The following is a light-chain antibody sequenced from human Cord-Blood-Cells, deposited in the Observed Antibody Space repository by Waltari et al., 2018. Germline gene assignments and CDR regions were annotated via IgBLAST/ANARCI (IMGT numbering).Light chain of an antibody. CDR3: QQRSNWLFT. V-gene: IGKV3-11*01. CDR2: DAS. Sequence: EIVLTHSPASLSLSPGATATSSCRASQSVSSYLAWYQQKPGQAPRHLIYDASNRATGIPARFSGSGSGTDFTLTISSLEPEDFAVYYCQQRSNWLFTFGPGTKVDIK. J-gene: IGKJ3*01. CDR1: QSVSSY.